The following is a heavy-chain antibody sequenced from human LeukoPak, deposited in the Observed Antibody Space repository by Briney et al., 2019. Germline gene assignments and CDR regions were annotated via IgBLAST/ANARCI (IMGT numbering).Heavy chain of an antibody. J-gene: IGHJ6*02. Sequence: ASVKVSCKASGGTFSSYAISWVRQAPGQGLEWMGWISAYNGNTNYAQKLQGRVTMTTDTSTSTAYMELRSLRSDDTAVYYCARESPGAPTYYYYGMDVWGQGTTVTVSS. V-gene: IGHV1-18*01. CDR2: ISAYNGNT. D-gene: IGHD4/OR15-4a*01. CDR1: GGTFSSYA. CDR3: ARESPGAPTYYYYGMDV.